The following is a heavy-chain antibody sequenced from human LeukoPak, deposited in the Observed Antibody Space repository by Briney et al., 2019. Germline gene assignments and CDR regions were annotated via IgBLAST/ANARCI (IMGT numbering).Heavy chain of an antibody. CDR2: IYHSGST. V-gene: IGHV4-38-2*02. D-gene: IGHD3-10*01. CDR3: ARDIRYGSGSSHIDY. CDR1: GYSISSGYY. Sequence: SETLSLTCAVSGYSISSGYYWGWIRQPPGKGLEWIGTIYHSGSTYYNPSLKSRVTISVDTSKNQFSLKLSSVTAVDTAVYYCARDIRYGSGSSHIDYWGQGTLVTVSS. J-gene: IGHJ4*02.